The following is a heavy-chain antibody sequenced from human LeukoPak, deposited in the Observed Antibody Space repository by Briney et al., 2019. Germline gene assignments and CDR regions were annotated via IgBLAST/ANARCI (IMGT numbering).Heavy chain of an antibody. CDR1: GFTLRSYW. Sequence: PGGSLRLSCAASGFTLRSYWMSWVRQAPGKGLEWVANIKQDGSEKYYVDSVKGRFTISRDNAKNSLYLQMNSLRAEDTAVYYCARGSRYCRSTSCYSLDYWGQGILVTVSS. CDR3: ARGSRYCRSTSCYSLDY. CDR2: IKQDGSEK. J-gene: IGHJ4*02. V-gene: IGHV3-7*01. D-gene: IGHD2-2*01.